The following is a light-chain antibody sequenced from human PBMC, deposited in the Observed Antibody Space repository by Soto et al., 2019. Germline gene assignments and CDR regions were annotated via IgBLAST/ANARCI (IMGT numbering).Light chain of an antibody. CDR2: DAS. Sequence: DVQMTQSPSSLSASVGDRVTITCQASQDISYYLNWYQQKRGKAPKLLIYDASNLETGVPSRFSGSGSGKDFTLTISSLQPEDFATYYCQQYDNFPPTFGQGTKLDIK. CDR3: QQYDNFPPT. J-gene: IGKJ2*01. CDR1: QDISYY. V-gene: IGKV1-33*01.